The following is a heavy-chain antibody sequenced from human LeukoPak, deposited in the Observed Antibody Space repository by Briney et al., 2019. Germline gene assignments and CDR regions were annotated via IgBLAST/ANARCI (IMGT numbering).Heavy chain of an antibody. CDR3: ARDPLDIVVVPAPDV. CDR1: GFTFSSYA. Sequence: PGGSLRLSCAASGFTFSSYAMHWVRQAPGKGLEWVAVISYDGSNKYYADSVKGRFTISRDNAKNSLYLQMNSLRAEDTAVYYCARDPLDIVVVPAPDVWGQGTTVTVSS. V-gene: IGHV3-30-3*01. J-gene: IGHJ6*02. D-gene: IGHD2-2*01. CDR2: ISYDGSNK.